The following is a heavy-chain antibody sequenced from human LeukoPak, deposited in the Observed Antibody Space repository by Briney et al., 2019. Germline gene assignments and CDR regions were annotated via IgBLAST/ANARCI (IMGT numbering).Heavy chain of an antibody. CDR2: INSDGSTI. V-gene: IGHV3-74*01. CDR1: GFSFSIYW. D-gene: IGHD2-15*01. J-gene: IGHJ4*02. Sequence: GGSLRLSCAASGFSFSIYWMHWVRQAPGKGLVWVSRINSDGSTITYADSVKGRFTISRDNAKNTLYLQMNSLRAEDTAVYYCAKYRMATTPYFDYWGQGTLVTVSS. CDR3: AKYRMATTPYFDY.